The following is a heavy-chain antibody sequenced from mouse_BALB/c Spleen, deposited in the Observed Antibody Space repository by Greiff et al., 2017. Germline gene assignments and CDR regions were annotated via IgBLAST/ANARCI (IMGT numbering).Heavy chain of an antibody. CDR2: IWAGGST. CDR1: GFSLTSYG. CDR3: ARSGYDAMDY. J-gene: IGHJ4*01. D-gene: IGHD1-3*01. V-gene: IGHV2-9*02. Sequence: AKLQESGPGLVAPSQSLSITCTVSGFSLTSYGVHWVRQPPGKGLEWLGVIWAGGSTNYNSALMSRLSISKDNSKSQVFLKMNSLQTDDTAMYYCARSGYDAMDYWGQGTSVTVSS.